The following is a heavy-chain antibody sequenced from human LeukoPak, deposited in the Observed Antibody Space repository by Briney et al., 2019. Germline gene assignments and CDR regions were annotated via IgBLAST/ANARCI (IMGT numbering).Heavy chain of an antibody. CDR3: ARWQHMPHDYYDSSALYC. Sequence: GASVKVSCKASGGTFSSYAISWVRQAPGQGLEWMGWISAYNGNTNYAQKLQGRVTMTTDTSTSTAYMELRSLRSDDTAVYYCARWQHMPHDYYDSSALYCWGQGTLVTVSS. V-gene: IGHV1-18*01. CDR2: ISAYNGNT. D-gene: IGHD3-22*01. CDR1: GGTFSSYA. J-gene: IGHJ4*02.